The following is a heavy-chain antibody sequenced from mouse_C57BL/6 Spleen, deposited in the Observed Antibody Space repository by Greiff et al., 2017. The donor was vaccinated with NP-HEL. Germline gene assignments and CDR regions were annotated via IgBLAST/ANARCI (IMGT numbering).Heavy chain of an antibody. CDR2: IYPGDGDT. D-gene: IGHD1-1*01. J-gene: IGHJ4*01. Sequence: QVQLKESGPELVKPGASVKISCKASGYAFSSSWMNWVKQRPGKGLEWIGRIYPGDGDTNYNGKFKGKATLTADISSSTAYMQLSSLTSEDSAVYFCARHGSSYVYYAMDYWGQGTSVTVSS. CDR1: GYAFSSSW. V-gene: IGHV1-82*01. CDR3: ARHGSSYVYYAMDY.